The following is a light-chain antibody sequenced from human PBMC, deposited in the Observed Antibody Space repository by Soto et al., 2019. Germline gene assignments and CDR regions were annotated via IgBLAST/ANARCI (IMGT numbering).Light chain of an antibody. CDR3: ASYTTTSTLWV. Sequence: QSVLTQPASVSGSPGQSITISCTGTSSDVGGYNHVSWYQHHPGKAPKVIIFEVNNRPSGISNRFSGSKSGNTASLTISGLQAEDEADYYCASYTTTSTLWVFGGGTKVTVL. V-gene: IGLV2-14*01. CDR1: SSDVGGYNH. CDR2: EVN. J-gene: IGLJ3*02.